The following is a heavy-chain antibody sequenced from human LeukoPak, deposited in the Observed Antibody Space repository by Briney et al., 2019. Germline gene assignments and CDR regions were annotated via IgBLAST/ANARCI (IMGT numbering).Heavy chain of an antibody. CDR3: ARDPNFWSGRNDY. V-gene: IGHV1-69*04. D-gene: IGHD3-3*01. J-gene: IGHJ4*02. Sequence: ASVKVSCKASGGTFSSYTISGVRQAPGQGLEWMGRIIPILGIANYAQKFQGRVTITADKSTSTAYMELSSLRSEDTAVYYCARDPNFWSGRNDYWGQGTLVTVSS. CDR1: GGTFSSYT. CDR2: IIPILGIA.